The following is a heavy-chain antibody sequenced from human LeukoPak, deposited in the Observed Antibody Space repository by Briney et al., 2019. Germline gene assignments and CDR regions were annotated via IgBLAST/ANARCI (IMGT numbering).Heavy chain of an antibody. D-gene: IGHD1-26*01. CDR2: IKSDGSST. CDR3: TRDMQGSRLYLVGSQND. V-gene: IGHV3-74*01. CDR1: GFTFSSYW. Sequence: GGSLRLSCAASGFTFSSYWMHWVRQAPGKGLVWVSRIKSDGSSTNYADSVKGRFTISRDNAMNTLYLQMNSLRAEDSALYYCTRDMQGSRLYLVGSQNDWGQGTLVTVSS. J-gene: IGHJ4*02.